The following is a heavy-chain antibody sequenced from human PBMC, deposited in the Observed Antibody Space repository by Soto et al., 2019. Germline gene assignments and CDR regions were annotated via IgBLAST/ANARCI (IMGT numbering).Heavy chain of an antibody. D-gene: IGHD2-2*01. CDR1: GGSISSYY. CDR3: ARSPVVLVPAAMQGAPYYYYYYGMDV. V-gene: IGHV4-59*01. Sequence: SDTLSLTCTVSGGSISSYYWSWIRQPPGKVLEWIGYIYYSGSTNYNSSLKSRVTISVDTSKNQFSLKLSSVTAADTAVYYCARSPVVLVPAAMQGAPYYYYYYGMDVSGQGTTVTVSS. J-gene: IGHJ6*02. CDR2: IYYSGST.